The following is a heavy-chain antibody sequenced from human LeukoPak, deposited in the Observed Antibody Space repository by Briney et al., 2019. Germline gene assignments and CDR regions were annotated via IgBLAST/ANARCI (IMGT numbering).Heavy chain of an antibody. J-gene: IGHJ4*02. V-gene: IGHV4-30-2*01. CDR1: GGSISSGDYY. CDR3: ARGDSSGYYSYFDY. Sequence: SQTLSLTCTVSGGSISSGDYYWSWIRQPPGKGLEWIGYIYHSGSTYYNPSLKSRVTISVDRSKNQFSLKLSSVTAADTAVYYCARGDSSGYYSYFDYWGQGTLVTVSS. D-gene: IGHD3-22*01. CDR2: IYHSGST.